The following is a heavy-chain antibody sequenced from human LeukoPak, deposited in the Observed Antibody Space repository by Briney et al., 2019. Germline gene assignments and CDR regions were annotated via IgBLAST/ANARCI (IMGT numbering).Heavy chain of an antibody. D-gene: IGHD3-3*01. CDR2: IRYDGSNK. V-gene: IGHV3-30*02. Sequence: GGSLRLSCAASGFTFSSYGMHWVRQAPGKGLEWVAFIRYDGSNKYYADSVKGRFTISRDNSKNTLYLQMNSLRSDDTAVYYCARLILFGGLRPSAVDYWGQGTLVTVSS. CDR1: GFTFSSYG. CDR3: ARLILFGGLRPSAVDY. J-gene: IGHJ4*02.